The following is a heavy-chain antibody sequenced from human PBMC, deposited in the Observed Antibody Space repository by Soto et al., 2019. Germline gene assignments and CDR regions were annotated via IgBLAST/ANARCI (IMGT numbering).Heavy chain of an antibody. CDR2: VSSGGANT. Sequence: EVQLLESGGGLVQPGGSLRLSCVVSGFSFSNYAMTWVRQAPGEGLEWVSTVSSGGANTYHADSVKGRFTISRDNSKNTLYLQMNSLRAEDTAVYYCAKGRGTYLFDYWGQGTLVTVSS. V-gene: IGHV3-23*01. CDR3: AKGRGTYLFDY. CDR1: GFSFSNYA. D-gene: IGHD1-26*01. J-gene: IGHJ4*02.